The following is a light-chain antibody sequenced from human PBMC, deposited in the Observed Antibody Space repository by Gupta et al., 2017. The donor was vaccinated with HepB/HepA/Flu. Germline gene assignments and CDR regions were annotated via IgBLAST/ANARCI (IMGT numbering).Light chain of an antibody. CDR3: QSYDKSLSGSVV. CDR2: GNS. J-gene: IGLJ2*01. CDR1: SSNIGAGYD. Sequence: QSVLTQPPSVSGAPGQRVTISCTGRSSNIGAGYDVHWYQQLPGTAPKLLIYGNSNRPSGVPDRFSGSKSGTSASLVITGLQAEDEADYYCQSYDKSLSGSVVFGGGTKLTVL. V-gene: IGLV1-40*01.